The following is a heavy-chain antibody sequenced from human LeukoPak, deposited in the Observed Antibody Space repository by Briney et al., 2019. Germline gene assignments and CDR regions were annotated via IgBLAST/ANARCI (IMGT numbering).Heavy chain of an antibody. CDR1: GFTFSSYS. CDR2: ISSSSSTI. CDR3: AKAYSSGWSDAFDI. V-gene: IGHV3-48*01. D-gene: IGHD6-19*01. J-gene: IGHJ3*02. Sequence: PGGSLRLSCAASGFTFSSYSMNWVRQAPGKGLEWVSYISSSSSTIYYADSVKGRFTISRDNSKNTLYLQMNSLRAEDTAVYYCAKAYSSGWSDAFDIWGQGTMVTVSS.